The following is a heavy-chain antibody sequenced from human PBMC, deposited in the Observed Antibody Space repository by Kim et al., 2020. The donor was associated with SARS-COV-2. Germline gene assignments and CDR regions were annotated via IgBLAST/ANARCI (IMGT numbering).Heavy chain of an antibody. CDR2: IYYSGST. CDR3: ARPYMVRGDNWFDP. J-gene: IGHJ5*02. V-gene: IGHV4-39*01. CDR1: GGSISSSSYY. Sequence: SETLSLTCTVSGGSISSSSYYWGWIRQPPGKGLEWIGSIYYSGSTYYNPSLKSRVTISVDTSKNQFSLKLSSVTAADTAVYYCARPYMVRGDNWFDPWGQGTLGTVSS. D-gene: IGHD3-10*01.